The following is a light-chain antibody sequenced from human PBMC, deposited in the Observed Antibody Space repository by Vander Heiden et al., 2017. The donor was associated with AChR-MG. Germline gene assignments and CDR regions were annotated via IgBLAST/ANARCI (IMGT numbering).Light chain of an antibody. CDR3: QSSYSSLSASV. CDR2: GNS. CDR1: SAKIGAVYD. J-gene: IGLJ2*01. V-gene: IGLV1-40*01. Sequence: QSVLTQPPTLSGGPGQRATTPVSRGSAKIGAVYDVHWYQQPPGTAPTLLIYGNSNRPSGVPDRFSGSKSGTSAALAITALQAEDEADYYCQSSYSSLSASVFGGGTKLTVL.